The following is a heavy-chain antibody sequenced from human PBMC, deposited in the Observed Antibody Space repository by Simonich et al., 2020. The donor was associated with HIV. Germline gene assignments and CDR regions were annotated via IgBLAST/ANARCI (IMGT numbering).Heavy chain of an antibody. CDR1: GYTFTGYY. CDR2: INPDSGST. J-gene: IGHJ4*02. V-gene: IGHV1-2*06. Sequence: QVQLVQSGAEVKKPGASVKVSCKASGYTFTGYYMHWVRQAPGQGLEWLGRINPDSGSTNYEQKFQGRVTMTRDTSISTTYMGLSRLRSDDTAVYYCARDPSNSGWYYFDYWGQGTLVTVSS. CDR3: ARDPSNSGWYYFDY. D-gene: IGHD6-19*01.